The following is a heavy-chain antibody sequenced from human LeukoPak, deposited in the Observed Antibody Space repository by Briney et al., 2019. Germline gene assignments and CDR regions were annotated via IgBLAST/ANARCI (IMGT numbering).Heavy chain of an antibody. CDR2: INHNGNVN. J-gene: IGHJ6*02. Sequence: GGSLRLSCVASGFTFSSSWMSWVRQAPGKGLEWVASINHNGNVNYYVDSVKGRFTISRDNAKNSLYLQMSNLRAEDTAVYFCARGGGLDVWGQGATVTVSS. D-gene: IGHD3-16*01. V-gene: IGHV3-7*03. CDR1: GFTFSSSW. CDR3: ARGGGLDV.